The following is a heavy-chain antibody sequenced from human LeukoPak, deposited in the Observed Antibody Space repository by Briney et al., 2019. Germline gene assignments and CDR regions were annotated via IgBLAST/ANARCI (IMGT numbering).Heavy chain of an antibody. CDR1: GFTFSSYS. D-gene: IGHD3-22*01. Sequence: GGSLRLSCAASGFTFSSYSMNWVRQAPGKGLEWVSAISGSGGSTYYADSVRGRFTISRDNSKNTLYLQMNSLRAEDTAVYYCAKDLGYKTYYYDSSGYQPAFDYWGQGTLVTVSS. V-gene: IGHV3-23*01. CDR2: ISGSGGST. J-gene: IGHJ4*02. CDR3: AKDLGYKTYYYDSSGYQPAFDY.